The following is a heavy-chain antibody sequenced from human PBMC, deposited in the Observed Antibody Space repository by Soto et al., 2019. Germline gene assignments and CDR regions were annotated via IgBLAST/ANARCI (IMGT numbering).Heavy chain of an antibody. D-gene: IGHD3-22*01. V-gene: IGHV3-9*01. CDR3: AASRAYDSSDYSCFHSGMDG. J-gene: IGHJ6*02. CDR1: GLTFDDYA. CDR2: LSWNGVTI. Sequence: EVQLVESGGDLVQPGRSLRLSCAASGLTFDDYAMHWVRQVPGKGLQWVSGLSWNGVTIGYAASVKGRFTISRDNAKKSLYLQMNGLRPDDTALYYCAASRAYDSSDYSCFHSGMDGWGLGTTVTVS.